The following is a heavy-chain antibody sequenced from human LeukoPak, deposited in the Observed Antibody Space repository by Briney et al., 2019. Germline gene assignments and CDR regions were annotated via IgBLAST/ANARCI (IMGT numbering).Heavy chain of an antibody. Sequence: PGGSLRLSCAASGFYAMSWVRQAPGKGLEWVSAISGSGGSTYYADSVKGRFTISRDNSKNTLYLQMNGLRAEDTAVYYCAKDGLYYYDSSGYYRFDYWGQGTLVTVSS. D-gene: IGHD3-22*01. V-gene: IGHV3-23*01. CDR1: GFYA. CDR2: ISGSGGST. J-gene: IGHJ4*02. CDR3: AKDGLYYYDSSGYYRFDY.